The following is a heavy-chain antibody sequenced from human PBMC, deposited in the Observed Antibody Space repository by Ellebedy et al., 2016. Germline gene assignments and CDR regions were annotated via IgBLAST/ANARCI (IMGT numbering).Heavy chain of an antibody. V-gene: IGHV4-59*01. J-gene: IGHJ6*02. Sequence: SETLSLTCTVSGGSISSYYWSWIRQPPGKGLEWIGYIYYSGSTNYNPSLKSRVTISVDTSTNQFSLKLSSVTAADTAVYYCARERQLWFGESAVMDVWGQGTTVTVSS. CDR1: GGSISSYY. CDR3: ARERQLWFGESAVMDV. D-gene: IGHD3-10*01. CDR2: IYYSGST.